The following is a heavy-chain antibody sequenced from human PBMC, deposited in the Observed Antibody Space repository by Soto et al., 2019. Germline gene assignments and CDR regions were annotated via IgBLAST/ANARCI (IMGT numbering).Heavy chain of an antibody. J-gene: IGHJ4*02. CDR3: ARAHYYDSSGYYPNFDY. CDR1: GYTFTSYD. D-gene: IGHD3-22*01. CDR2: MNPNSGNT. Sequence: ASVKVSCKASGYTFTSYDINWVRQATGQGLEWMGWMNPNSGNTGYAQKFKGRVTMTRNTSISTDNMELSSLRSEDTAVYYCARAHYYDSSGYYPNFDYWGQGTLVTVSS. V-gene: IGHV1-8*01.